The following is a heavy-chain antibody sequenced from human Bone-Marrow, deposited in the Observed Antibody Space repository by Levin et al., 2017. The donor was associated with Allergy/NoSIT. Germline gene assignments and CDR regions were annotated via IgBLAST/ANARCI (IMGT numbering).Heavy chain of an antibody. CDR1: GFTFDDHA. CDR3: ARDMIAARPYYGMDV. CDR2: ITWNSVDL. D-gene: IGHD3-22*01. V-gene: IGHV3-9*01. Sequence: GGSLRLSCVVSGFTFDDHAMHWVRQGPGRGLEWVSAITWNSVDLAYADSVKGRFTISRDNAKNSLYLEMKDLRPEDTAVYYCARDMIAARPYYGMDVWGRGTAVTVFS. J-gene: IGHJ6*02.